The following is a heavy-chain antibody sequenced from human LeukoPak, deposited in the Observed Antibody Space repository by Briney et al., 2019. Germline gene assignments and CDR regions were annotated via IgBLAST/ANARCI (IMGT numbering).Heavy chain of an antibody. CDR3: ARDPSTAMVTYGCFDY. D-gene: IGHD5-18*01. CDR2: IGTAGDT. Sequence: PGGSLRLSCAASGFTFSSYDMHWVRQATGKGLEWVSVIGTAGDTYYPGSVKGRFTISRENAKNSLYLQMNSLRAEDTAVYYCARDPSTAMVTYGCFDYWGQGTLVTVSS. V-gene: IGHV3-13*01. CDR1: GFTFSSYD. J-gene: IGHJ4*02.